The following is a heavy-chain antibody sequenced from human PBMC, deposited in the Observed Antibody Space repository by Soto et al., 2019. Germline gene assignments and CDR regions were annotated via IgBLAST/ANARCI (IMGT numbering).Heavy chain of an antibody. CDR2: VSGSGGST. CDR1: GFTFSSYA. Sequence: GGSLRLSCAASGFTFSSYAMSWVRRAPGKGLEWVSGVSGSGGSTYYADSVKGLFTISRDNSKNTLYLQMSSLRAEDTAVYYCAKVVPPVDYWGQGTLVTVSS. V-gene: IGHV3-23*01. J-gene: IGHJ4*02. CDR3: AKVVPPVDY.